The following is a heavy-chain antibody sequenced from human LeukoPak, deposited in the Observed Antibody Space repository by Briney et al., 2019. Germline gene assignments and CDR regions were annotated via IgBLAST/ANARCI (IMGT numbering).Heavy chain of an antibody. CDR3: CEFGRDFDY. Sequence: GGSLRLSCAASGFTFSSYGMHWVRQAPGKGLEWVSVIYSGGSTYYADSVKGRFTISRDNSKNTLYLQMNSLRAEDTAVYYCCEFGRDFDYWGQGTLVTVSS. CDR1: GFTFSSYG. D-gene: IGHD3-10*01. CDR2: IYSGGST. V-gene: IGHV3-NL1*01. J-gene: IGHJ4*02.